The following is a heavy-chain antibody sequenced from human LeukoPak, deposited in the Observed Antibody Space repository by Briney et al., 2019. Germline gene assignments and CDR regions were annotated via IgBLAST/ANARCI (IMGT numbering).Heavy chain of an antibody. D-gene: IGHD3-3*01. CDR2: ISHSGSA. Sequence: PSESLSLTCTVSSYSITNGYYWGWIRQPPGKGLEWIGSISHSGSAHYNPSLKSRVTISVDTSKNQFSLKVNSVTTADTAVYYCARVPHGETIFGVVLYWFDPWGQGTLVTVSS. V-gene: IGHV4-38-2*02. CDR1: SYSITNGYY. CDR3: ARVPHGETIFGVVLYWFDP. J-gene: IGHJ5*02.